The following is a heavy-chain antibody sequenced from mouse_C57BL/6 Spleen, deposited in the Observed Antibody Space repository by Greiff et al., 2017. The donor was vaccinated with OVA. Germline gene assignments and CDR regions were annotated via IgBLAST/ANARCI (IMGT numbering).Heavy chain of an antibody. CDR2: ISYDGSN. D-gene: IGHD2-14*01. CDR1: GYSITSGYY. J-gene: IGHJ1*03. CDR3: ARGGAYYRWYFDV. V-gene: IGHV3-6*01. Sequence: VQLKESGPGLVKPSQSLSLTCSVTGYSITSGYYWNWIRQFPGNKLEWMGYISYDGSNNYNPSLKNRISITRDTSKNQFFLKLNSVTTEDTATYYCARGGAYYRWYFDVWGTGTTVTVSS.